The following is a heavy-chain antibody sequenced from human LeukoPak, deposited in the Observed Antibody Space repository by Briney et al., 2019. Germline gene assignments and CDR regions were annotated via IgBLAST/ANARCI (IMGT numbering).Heavy chain of an antibody. D-gene: IGHD6-13*01. J-gene: IGHJ5*02. Sequence: PSETLSLTCTVSGGSISSYYWSWIRQPPGKGLEWIGYIYYSGSTYYNPSLKSRVTISVDTSKNQFSLKLSSVTAADTAVYYCARDPSSSWYTPNWFDPWGQGTLVTVSS. CDR3: ARDPSSSWYTPNWFDP. CDR1: GGSISSYY. V-gene: IGHV4-59*12. CDR2: IYYSGST.